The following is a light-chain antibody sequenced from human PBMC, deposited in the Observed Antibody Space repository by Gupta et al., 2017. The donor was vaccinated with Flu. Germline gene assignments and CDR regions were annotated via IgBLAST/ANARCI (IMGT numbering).Light chain of an antibody. V-gene: IGKV1-27*01. CDR2: HTS. Sequence: DIQMSQSPSSLSASVGDRVSITCRASQSIYNFLAWFQQRPGAVPKLLIFHTSTLQSGVPSSFSGRGYGTDFTLTIDSRQPEDVGTYYCLKEDEVPRTFGQGTKVQIK. CDR1: QSIYNF. CDR3: LKEDEVPRT. J-gene: IGKJ1*01.